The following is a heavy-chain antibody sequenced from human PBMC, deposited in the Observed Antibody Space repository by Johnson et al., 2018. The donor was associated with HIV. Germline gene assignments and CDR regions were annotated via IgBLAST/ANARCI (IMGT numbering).Heavy chain of an antibody. CDR2: ISGSGGST. V-gene: IGHV3-23*04. D-gene: IGHD6-13*01. Sequence: VQLVESGGGLAQPGGALRLSCAASGFTFSSYAMSWVRQAPGKGLEWVSGISGSGGSTYYADSVRGRVTISRDNAKNTLYLQMNSLRAEDTAVYYCESGVYSSSWSWDVAFDIWGQGTMVTVSS. J-gene: IGHJ3*02. CDR3: ESGVYSSSWSWDVAFDI. CDR1: GFTFSSYA.